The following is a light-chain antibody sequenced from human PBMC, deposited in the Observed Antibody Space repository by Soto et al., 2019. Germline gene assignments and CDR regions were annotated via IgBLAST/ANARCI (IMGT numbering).Light chain of an antibody. J-gene: IGLJ1*01. CDR2: EVT. CDR1: SSDIGIYKY. Sequence: QSALTQPASVSGSPGQSIAISCTGSSSDIGIYKYVSWYQQHPGKVPKLIIYEVTNRPSGVSNRFSGSKSGNTASLTISGLQAEDEADYYCSSFTSGSTYVFGTGTQLTVL. CDR3: SSFTSGSTYV. V-gene: IGLV2-14*01.